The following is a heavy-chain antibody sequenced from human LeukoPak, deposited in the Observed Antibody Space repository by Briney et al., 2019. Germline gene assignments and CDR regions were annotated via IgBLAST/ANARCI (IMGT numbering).Heavy chain of an antibody. J-gene: IGHJ6*02. CDR1: GFTFSSYS. CDR3: ARDFLAMVRGVLDV. Sequence: PGGSLRLSCAASGFTFSSYSMNWVRQAPGKGLEWVSSISSSSSYIYYADSVKGRFTISRDNAKNSLYLQMNSLRAEDTAVYYCARDFLAMVRGVLDVWGQGTTVAVSS. CDR2: ISSSSSYI. V-gene: IGHV3-21*01. D-gene: IGHD3-10*01.